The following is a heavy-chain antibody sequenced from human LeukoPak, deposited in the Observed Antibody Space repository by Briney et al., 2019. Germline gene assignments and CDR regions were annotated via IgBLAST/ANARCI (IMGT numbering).Heavy chain of an antibody. Sequence: GGSPRLSCAASGFTFSSYAMTWVRQAPGKGLEWVSVIGRNGGDIQYADSVKGRFTISRDNSKNTLYLQVNSLRAEDTAVYYCAKGGKWDVTPFDYWGQGTLVTVSS. V-gene: IGHV3-23*01. CDR1: GFTFSSYA. D-gene: IGHD1-26*01. CDR2: IGRNGGDI. CDR3: AKGGKWDVTPFDY. J-gene: IGHJ4*02.